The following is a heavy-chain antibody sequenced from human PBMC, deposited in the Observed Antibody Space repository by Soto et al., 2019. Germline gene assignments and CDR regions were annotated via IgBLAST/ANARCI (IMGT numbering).Heavy chain of an antibody. D-gene: IGHD3-10*01. V-gene: IGHV4-4*02. CDR1: GGSISSSNW. CDR3: ARDGGAQISEYYSGMDV. Sequence: SETLSLTCAVSGGSISSSNWWSWVRQPPGKGLEWIGEIYHSGSTNYNPSLKSRVTISVDKSKNQFSLKLSSVTAADTAVYYCARDGGAQISEYYSGMDVGGKGTTVTVSS. J-gene: IGHJ6*04. CDR2: IYHSGST.